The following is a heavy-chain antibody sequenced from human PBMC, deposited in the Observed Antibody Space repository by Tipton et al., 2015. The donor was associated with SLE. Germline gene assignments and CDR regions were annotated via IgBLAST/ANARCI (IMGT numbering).Heavy chain of an antibody. CDR2: IYTNENT. CDR1: GGSISSSSYY. Sequence: TLSLTCLVSGGSISSSSYYWSWIRQPAGGGLEWIGRIYTNENTHYNPSLKSRVTMSVDTSKNHFSLKLISVTAADTAVYYCAREFLNPVTTVHYYFDLWGRGTLVTVSS. D-gene: IGHD4-11*01. J-gene: IGHJ2*01. V-gene: IGHV4-61*02. CDR3: AREFLNPVTTVHYYFDL.